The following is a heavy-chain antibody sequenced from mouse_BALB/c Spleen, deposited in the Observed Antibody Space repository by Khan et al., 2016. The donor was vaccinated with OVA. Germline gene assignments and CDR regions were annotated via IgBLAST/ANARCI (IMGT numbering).Heavy chain of an antibody. CDR3: SRLARK. CDR1: GLNIKDTY. Sequence: VRLQQSGAELVKSGATVKLSCTASGLNIKDTYMHWLKQWPEQGLEWIGRFDPPNGNTTYDPKFQGKATITADTSSNTAYLQLGSRPSEDSAFYSCSRLARKWGHGTTVTVSS. J-gene: IGHJ2*01. CDR2: FDPPNGNT. V-gene: IGHV14-3*02.